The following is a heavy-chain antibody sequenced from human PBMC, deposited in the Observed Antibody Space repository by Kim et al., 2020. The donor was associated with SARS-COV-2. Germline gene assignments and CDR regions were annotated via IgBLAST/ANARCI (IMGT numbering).Heavy chain of an antibody. V-gene: IGHV3-23*01. J-gene: IGHJ6*02. CDR2: ISGSGGST. CDR1: GFTFSSYA. Sequence: GGSLRLSCAASGFTFSSYAMSWVRQAPGKGLEWVSAISGSGGSTYYADSVKGRFTISRDNSKNTLYLQMNSLRAEDTAVYYCAKGRSSSRGICYGMDVWGQGTTVTVSS. CDR3: AKGRSSSRGICYGMDV. D-gene: IGHD6-13*01.